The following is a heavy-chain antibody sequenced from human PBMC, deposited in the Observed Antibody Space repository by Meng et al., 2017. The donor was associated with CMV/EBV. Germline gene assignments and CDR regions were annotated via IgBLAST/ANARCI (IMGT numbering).Heavy chain of an antibody. V-gene: IGHV3-30*02. Sequence: GESLKISCAASGFTFSSYGMHWVRQAPGKGLEWVTFIRYDGSNKYYADSVKGRFTISRDNSKNTLYLQMNSLRAEDTAVYYCFCFHFDYWGQGTLVTSPQ. J-gene: IGHJ4*02. D-gene: IGHD2-15*01. CDR2: IRYDGSNK. CDR3: FCFHFDY. CDR1: GFTFSSYG.